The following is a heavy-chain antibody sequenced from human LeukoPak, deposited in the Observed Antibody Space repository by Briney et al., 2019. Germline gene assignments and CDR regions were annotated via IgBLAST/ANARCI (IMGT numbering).Heavy chain of an antibody. J-gene: IGHJ6*02. CDR3: AREYGLGSYYYYGMDV. D-gene: IGHD3-10*01. V-gene: IGHV4-59*01. CDR2: IYYSVST. CDR1: GGSISSYY. Sequence: SETLSLTCTVSGGSISSYYWSWIRQPPGKGLEWIGYIYYSVSTNYNPSLKSRVSLSVDTSKNQFSLKLSSVTAADTAVYYCAREYGLGSYYYYGMDVWGQGTTVTVSS.